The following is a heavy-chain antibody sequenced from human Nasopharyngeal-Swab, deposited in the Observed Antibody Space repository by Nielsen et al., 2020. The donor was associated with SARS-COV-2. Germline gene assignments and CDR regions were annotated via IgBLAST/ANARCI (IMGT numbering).Heavy chain of an antibody. Sequence: ASVKVSCKASGYTFTSYAMHWVRQAPGQRLEWMGWINAGNGNTKYSQKFQGRVTITRDTSASTAYMELSSLRSEDTAVYYCARDLGGSLASFDLWGRGTLVTVSS. V-gene: IGHV1-3*01. CDR3: ARDLGGSLASFDL. CDR1: GYTFTSYA. D-gene: IGHD3-16*01. J-gene: IGHJ2*01. CDR2: INAGNGNT.